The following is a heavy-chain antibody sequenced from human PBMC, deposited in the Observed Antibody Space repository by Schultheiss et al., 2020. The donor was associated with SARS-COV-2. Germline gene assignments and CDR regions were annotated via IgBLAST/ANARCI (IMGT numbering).Heavy chain of an antibody. V-gene: IGHV4-59*10. D-gene: IGHD2-2*02. CDR1: GGSFSGYY. CDR3: ARVPAAIGEGYFDY. Sequence: GSLRLSCAVYGGSFSGYYWSWIRQPPGKGLEWIGRIYTSGSTNYNPSLKSRVTMSVDTSKTLFTLKLSSVTAADTAVYYCARVPAAIGEGYFDYWGQGSLGIVA. J-gene: IGHJ4*02. CDR2: IYTSGST.